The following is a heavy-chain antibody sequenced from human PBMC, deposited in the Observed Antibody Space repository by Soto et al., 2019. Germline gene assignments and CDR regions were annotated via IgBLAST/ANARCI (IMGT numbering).Heavy chain of an antibody. Sequence: QLQLQESGPGLVKPSETLSLTCTVSGGSISSSSYYWGWIRQPPGKGLEWIGSIYYSGSTYYNPSLKSRVTLPVDTSKNQFSLKLSSVTAADTAVYYCARHDWAKPFDYWGQGTLVTVSS. D-gene: IGHD3-9*01. CDR3: ARHDWAKPFDY. J-gene: IGHJ4*02. CDR1: GGSISSSSYY. CDR2: IYYSGST. V-gene: IGHV4-39*01.